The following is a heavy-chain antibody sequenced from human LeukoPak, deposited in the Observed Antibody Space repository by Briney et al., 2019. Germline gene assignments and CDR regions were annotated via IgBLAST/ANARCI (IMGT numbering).Heavy chain of an antibody. V-gene: IGHV4-34*01. CDR3: ARKGHSSGWYRDYYYYYYMDV. J-gene: IGHJ6*03. D-gene: IGHD6-19*01. CDR1: GGSFSGYY. CDR2: INHSGST. Sequence: SETLSLTCAVYGGSFSGYYWSWIRQPPGKGLEWIGEINHSGSTKYNPSLKSRVTISVDTSKNQFSLKLSSVTAADTAVYYCARKGHSSGWYRDYYYYYYMDVWGKGTMVTVSS.